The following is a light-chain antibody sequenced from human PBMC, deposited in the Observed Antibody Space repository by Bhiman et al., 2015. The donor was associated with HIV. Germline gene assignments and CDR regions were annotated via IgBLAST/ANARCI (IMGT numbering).Light chain of an antibody. CDR2: DNN. V-gene: IGLV1-40*01. J-gene: IGLJ1*01. Sequence: QSVLTQPPSVSGAPGQRVTISCTGSSSNIGAGFDVHWYHHLPGTAPKLLIYDNNNRPSGVPDRFSGSKSGNTASLTVSGLQAEDEADYYCSSYAGNDNCVFGTGTKVTVL. CDR1: SSNIGAGFD. CDR3: SSYAGNDNCV.